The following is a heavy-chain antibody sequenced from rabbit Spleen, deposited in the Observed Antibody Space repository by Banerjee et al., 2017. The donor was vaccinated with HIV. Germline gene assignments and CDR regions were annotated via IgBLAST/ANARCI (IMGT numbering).Heavy chain of an antibody. D-gene: IGHD5-1*01. CDR1: GLDFRSYYY. V-gene: IGHV1S40*01. Sequence: SLEESGGELVKPGASLTLTCTASGLDFRSYYYMCWVRQAPGKGLEWIGCIYAGSSGSTYYASWAKGRFPISKASSTSVDLKMTSLTAADTATYFCARGDAMYALNLWGQGTLVTVS. CDR2: IYAGSSGST. J-gene: IGHJ4*01. CDR3: ARGDAMYALNL.